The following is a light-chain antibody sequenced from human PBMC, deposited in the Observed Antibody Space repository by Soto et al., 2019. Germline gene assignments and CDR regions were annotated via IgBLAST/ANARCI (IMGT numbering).Light chain of an antibody. CDR3: HQYFNPRT. CDR1: QHISDY. V-gene: IGKV1-33*01. Sequence: DTQLTQSPSSLSASVGHRVTITCQASQHISDYLNWYQQKPGQAPKLLIYDASKLETGVPSRFSGSGSGTDFTFTISSLQPEDTATYYCHQYFNPRTFGGGTKVEV. CDR2: DAS. J-gene: IGKJ4*01.